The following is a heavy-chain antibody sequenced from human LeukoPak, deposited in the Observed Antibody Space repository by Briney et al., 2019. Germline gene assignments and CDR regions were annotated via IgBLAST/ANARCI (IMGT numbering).Heavy chain of an antibody. J-gene: IGHJ6*03. CDR2: IYTSGRT. CDR1: GYSLSSGYY. CDR3: AREGLPGYYGSGSYYQPNDYYYYYMDV. V-gene: IGHV4-4*07. Sequence: SETLSLTCTVSGYSLSSGYYWSWIRQPAGKGLEGIGRIYTSGRTNYNPSLKRGVTMSVDTSKNPFSLKLSSVTAADTAVYYCAREGLPGYYGSGSYYQPNDYYYYYMDVWGKGTTVTISS. D-gene: IGHD3-10*01.